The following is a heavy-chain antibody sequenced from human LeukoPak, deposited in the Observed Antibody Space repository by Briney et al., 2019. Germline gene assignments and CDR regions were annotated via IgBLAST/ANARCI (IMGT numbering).Heavy chain of an antibody. CDR1: GYSFTSYW. D-gene: IGHD6-13*01. CDR3: ARALVRSSSWYTQVGY. CDR2: IYPGDSDT. J-gene: IGHJ4*02. V-gene: IGHV5-51*01. Sequence: GESLKISCKGSGYSFTSYWIGWVRQMPGKGLEWMGIIYPGDSDTRYSPSFQGQVTISADKSISTAYLQWSSLKASDTAMYYCARALVRSSSWYTQVGYWGQGTLVTVSS.